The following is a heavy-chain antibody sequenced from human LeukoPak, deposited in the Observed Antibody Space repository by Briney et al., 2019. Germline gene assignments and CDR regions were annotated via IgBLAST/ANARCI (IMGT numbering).Heavy chain of an antibody. V-gene: IGHV4-34*01. CDR2: INHRGIT. J-gene: IGHJ5*01. D-gene: IGHD2-2*01. Sequence: SETLSLTCVVYGGSFSDYYWSWIRQPPGKGLEWIGEINHRGITNYNPSLTSRVTISVDTSKNQFSLNLTSLTAADTAVYYCARRSTSGLDSWGREPWSPSPQ. CDR1: GGSFSDYY. CDR3: ARRSTSGLDS.